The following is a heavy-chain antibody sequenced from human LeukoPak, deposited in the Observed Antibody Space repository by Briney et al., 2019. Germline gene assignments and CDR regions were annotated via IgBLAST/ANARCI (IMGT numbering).Heavy chain of an antibody. CDR3: ARAPIAVAGSRIIDH. D-gene: IGHD6-19*01. CDR1: GGTFSSYA. CDR2: IIPILGIA. J-gene: IGHJ4*02. V-gene: IGHV1-69*04. Sequence: GASVKVSCKASGGTFSSYAISWVRQAPGQGLEWMGRIIPILGIATYAQKFQGRVTITADKSTSTAYMELSSLRSEDTAVYYCARAPIAVAGSRIIDHWGQGTLVTVSS.